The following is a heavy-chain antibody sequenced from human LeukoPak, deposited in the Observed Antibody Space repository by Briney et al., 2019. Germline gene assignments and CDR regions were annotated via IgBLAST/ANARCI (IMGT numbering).Heavy chain of an antibody. CDR2: IHHSGST. V-gene: IGHV4-38-2*02. D-gene: IGHD3-22*01. CDR1: GYSISSGYF. CDR3: VGGYYYYFDY. Sequence: PSETLSLTCTVSGYSISSGYFWGWIRQPPGKGLEWIGSIHHSGSTYYNPSLKSRVTMSVDTSKNQFSLKLSSVTAADTAVYYCVGGYYYYFDYWGQGTLVTVSS. J-gene: IGHJ4*02.